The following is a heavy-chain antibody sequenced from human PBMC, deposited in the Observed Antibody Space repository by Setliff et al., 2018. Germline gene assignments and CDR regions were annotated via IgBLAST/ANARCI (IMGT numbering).Heavy chain of an antibody. CDR1: GVAFSSYA. V-gene: IGHV1-69*11. J-gene: IGHJ4*02. CDR2: IIPVIDTT. CDR3: ARDVTGSHSGRLDS. D-gene: IGHD1-26*01. Sequence: SVKVSCKASGVAFSSYALTWVRQALGQGLEWMGRIIPVIDTTDYAENFQGRVTFTADESTKTAYMDLRSLRSEDTAVYYCARDVTGSHSGRLDSWGQGTLVTVSS.